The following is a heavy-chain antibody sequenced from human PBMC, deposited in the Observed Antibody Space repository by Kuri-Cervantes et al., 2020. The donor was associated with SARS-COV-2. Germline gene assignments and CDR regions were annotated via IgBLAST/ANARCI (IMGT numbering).Heavy chain of an antibody. CDR1: GFTFNNFG. D-gene: IGHD3-16*01. V-gene: IGHV3-33*01. CDR2: IWHHGSNK. J-gene: IGHJ6*03. CDR3: ARDMTFDEYGDSFYYYMEV. Sequence: GESLKISCVASGFTFNNFGMHWVRQAPGKGLEWVAVIWHHGSNKYYGDSVRGRFTVSRDNSKNTLYLEMDGLRPEDTAVYYCARDMTFDEYGDSFYYYMEVWGKGTTVTVSS.